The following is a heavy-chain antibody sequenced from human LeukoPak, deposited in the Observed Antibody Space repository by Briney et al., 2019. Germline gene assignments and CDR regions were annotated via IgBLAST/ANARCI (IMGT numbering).Heavy chain of an antibody. Sequence: PGGSLRLSCADSGLIFSGYAVNWFGRPPGRGRGGFSIITATGGSTYYADSVKGRFTISRDNTENTLHLHMNGLRAEDTAVYYCAKACQRLQLACMDVWGQGTTVTVSS. CDR2: ITATGGST. J-gene: IGHJ6*02. CDR1: GLIFSGYA. D-gene: IGHD6-25*01. CDR3: AKACQRLQLACMDV. V-gene: IGHV3-23*01.